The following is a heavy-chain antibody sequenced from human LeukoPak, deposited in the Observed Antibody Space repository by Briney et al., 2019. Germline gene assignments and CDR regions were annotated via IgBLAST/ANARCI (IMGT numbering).Heavy chain of an antibody. V-gene: IGHV3-23*01. CDR2: ISGSXGST. D-gene: IGHD2-15*01. Sequence: ISGSXGSTHYADXXXXRXXXSRDXXXNTLYLQMNSLRAEDTAVYYCAKSIVVVVAVWYFDLWGRGALVTVSS. J-gene: IGHJ2*01. CDR3: AKSIVVVVAVWYFDL.